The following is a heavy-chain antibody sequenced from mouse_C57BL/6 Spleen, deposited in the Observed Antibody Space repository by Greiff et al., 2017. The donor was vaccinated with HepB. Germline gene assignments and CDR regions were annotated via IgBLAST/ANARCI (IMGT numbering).Heavy chain of an antibody. J-gene: IGHJ2*01. CDR1: GYTFTSYG. V-gene: IGHV1-81*01. Sequence: QVQLKQSGAELARPGASVKLSCKASGYTFTSYGISWVKQRTGQGLEWIGEIYPRSGNTYYNEKFKGKATLTADKSSSTAYMELRSLTSEDSAVYFCARSGGVYYFDYWGQGTTLTVSS. CDR3: ARSGGVYYFDY. CDR2: IYPRSGNT. D-gene: IGHD3-1*01.